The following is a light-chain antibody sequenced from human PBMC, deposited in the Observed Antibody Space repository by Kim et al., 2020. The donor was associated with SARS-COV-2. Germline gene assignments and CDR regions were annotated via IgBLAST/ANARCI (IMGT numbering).Light chain of an antibody. CDR1: KLGDKY. J-gene: IGLJ2*01. Sequence: VSPGQTASITCSGDKLGDKYACWYHQKPGQSTVLVIYQDSKRPSGIPERFSGSNSGNTATLTISGTQAMDEADYYCQAWDSRTAIFGGGTQLTVL. V-gene: IGLV3-1*01. CDR2: QDS. CDR3: QAWDSRTAI.